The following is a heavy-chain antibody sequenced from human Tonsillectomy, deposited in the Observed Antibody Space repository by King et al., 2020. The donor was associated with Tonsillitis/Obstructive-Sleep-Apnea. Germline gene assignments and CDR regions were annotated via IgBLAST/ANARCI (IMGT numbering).Heavy chain of an antibody. Sequence: VQLVQSGGGVVQPGRSLRLSCAASGFTFSSYAMHWVRQAPGKGLEWVAVISYDGGNKYYADSVKGRFTISRDNSKNTLYLQMNSLRAEDTAVYYCARDRGYYGSGSYLPDYWGQGTLVTVSS. CDR3: ARDRGYYGSGSYLPDY. D-gene: IGHD3-10*01. J-gene: IGHJ4*02. CDR2: ISYDGGNK. CDR1: GFTFSSYA. V-gene: IGHV3-30*01.